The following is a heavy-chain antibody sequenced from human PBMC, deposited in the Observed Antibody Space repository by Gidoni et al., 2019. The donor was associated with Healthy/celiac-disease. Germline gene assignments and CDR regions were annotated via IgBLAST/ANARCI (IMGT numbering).Heavy chain of an antibody. CDR1: GGSISSGGYS. V-gene: IGHV4-30-2*01. CDR3: ARGLAYCGGDCSYFDY. Sequence: LQLQESGSGLVKPSQTLSLTCAVSGGSISSGGYSWSWIRQPPGKGLEWIGYIYHSGSTYYNPSLKSRVTISVDRSKNQFSLKLSSVTAADTAVYYCARGLAYCGGDCSYFDYWGQGTLVTVSS. J-gene: IGHJ4*02. CDR2: IYHSGST. D-gene: IGHD2-21*01.